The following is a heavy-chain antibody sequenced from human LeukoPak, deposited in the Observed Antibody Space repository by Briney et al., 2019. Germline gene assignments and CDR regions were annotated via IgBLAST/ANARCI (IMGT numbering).Heavy chain of an antibody. CDR1: GFTFSSYA. V-gene: IGHV3-23*01. CDR2: ISGSGGST. J-gene: IGHJ6*02. D-gene: IGHD2-15*01. CDR3: ARDSRAAVRDYYGMDV. Sequence: GGSLRLSCAASGFTFSSYAMSWVRQAPGKGLEWVSAISGSGGSTYYADSVKGRFTISRDNSKNTLYLQMNSLRAEDTAVYYCARDSRAAVRDYYGMDVWGQGTTVTVSS.